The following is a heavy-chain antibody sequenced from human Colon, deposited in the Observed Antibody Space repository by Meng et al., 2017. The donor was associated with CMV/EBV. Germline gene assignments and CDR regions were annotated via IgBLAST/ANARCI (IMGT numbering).Heavy chain of an antibody. CDR3: ARWQWLVRNPGAFDY. Sequence: ASVKVSCKASGYTFTGYYMHWVRQAPGQGLEWMGWINPNSGGTNYAQEFQGRVTMTRDTSISTAYMELSRLRSDDTAVYYCARWQWLVRNPGAFDYWGQGTLVTVSS. CDR2: INPNSGGT. CDR1: GYTFTGYY. D-gene: IGHD6-19*01. V-gene: IGHV1-2*02. J-gene: IGHJ4*02.